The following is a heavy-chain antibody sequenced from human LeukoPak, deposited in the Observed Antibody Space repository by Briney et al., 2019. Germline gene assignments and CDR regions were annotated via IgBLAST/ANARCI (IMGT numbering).Heavy chain of an antibody. V-gene: IGHV3-23*01. CDR2: ISGSGGST. D-gene: IGHD4-17*01. CDR3: AREGAVTLWRWSAFDI. J-gene: IGHJ3*02. CDR1: GFTFSSYA. Sequence: PGGSLRLSCAASGFTFSSYAMSWVRQAPGKGLEWVSAISGSGGSTYYADSVKGRFTISRDNSKNTLYLQMNSLRAEDTAVYYCAREGAVTLWRWSAFDIWGQGTMVTVSS.